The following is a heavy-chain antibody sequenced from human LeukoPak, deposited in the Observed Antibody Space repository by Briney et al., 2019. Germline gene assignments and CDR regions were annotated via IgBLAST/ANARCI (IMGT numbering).Heavy chain of an antibody. CDR2: IYSSGSA. CDR3: ASASIAARANWFDP. Sequence: KASETLSLTCTVSGGSIISYYCNWIRQPPGKGLEWIGYIYSSGSANYGPSLKSRVTISVDTSKNQFSLKLSSVTAADTAVYYCASASIAARANWFDPWGQGTLVTVSS. D-gene: IGHD6-6*01. CDR1: GGSIISYY. J-gene: IGHJ5*02. V-gene: IGHV4-59*08.